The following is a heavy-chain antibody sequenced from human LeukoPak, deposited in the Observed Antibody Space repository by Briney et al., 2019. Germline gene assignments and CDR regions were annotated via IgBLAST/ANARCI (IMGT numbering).Heavy chain of an antibody. Sequence: SETLSLTCAVYGGSFSGYYWSWIRQPPGKGLEWIGEINHSGSTDYNPSLKSRVTISVDTSKNQFSLKLSSVTAADTAVYYCARTVGAPYYFDYWGQGTLVTVSS. D-gene: IGHD1-26*01. J-gene: IGHJ4*02. CDR1: GGSFSGYY. CDR2: INHSGST. V-gene: IGHV4-34*01. CDR3: ARTVGAPYYFDY.